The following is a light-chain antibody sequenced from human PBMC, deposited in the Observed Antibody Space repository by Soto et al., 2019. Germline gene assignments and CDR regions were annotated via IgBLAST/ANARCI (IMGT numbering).Light chain of an antibody. V-gene: IGLV6-57*03. CDR1: SGSIASNF. CDR3: QSSKSDTHVV. Sequence: NFMLTQTHSVSESPGKTITISCTRSSGSIASNFVQWYRQRPGSAPTIVIYEDNRRPSGVPGRFSGSIDTSSNSASLTISGLTAEDEGDYYCQSSKSDTHVVFGGGTKLTVL. CDR2: EDN. J-gene: IGLJ2*01.